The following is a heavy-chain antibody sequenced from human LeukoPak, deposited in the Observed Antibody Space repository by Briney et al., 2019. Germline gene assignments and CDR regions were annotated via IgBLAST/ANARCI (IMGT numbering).Heavy chain of an antibody. D-gene: IGHD3-22*01. CDR1: GFTFSIYA. V-gene: IGHV3-74*01. Sequence: GGSLRLSCAASGFTFSIYAMSWVRQAPGKGLVWVSRINSDGSSTSYADSVKGRFTISRDNAKNTLYLQMNSLRAEDTAVYYCARGPTYYYDSSGYSSDFDYWGQGTLVTVSS. J-gene: IGHJ4*02. CDR2: INSDGSST. CDR3: ARGPTYYYDSSGYSSDFDY.